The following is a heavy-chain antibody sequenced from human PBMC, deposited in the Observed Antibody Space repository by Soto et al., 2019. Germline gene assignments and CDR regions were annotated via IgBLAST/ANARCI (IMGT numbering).Heavy chain of an antibody. Sequence: SGPTLVKPTQTLTLTCTFSGFSLSTSGVGVGWIRQPPGKALEWLALIYWDDDKRYSPSLKSRLTITKDTSKNQVVLTMTDMDPVDTATYYCAHADYGDYVADYWGQGTLVTVSS. CDR1: GFSLSTSGVG. D-gene: IGHD4-17*01. J-gene: IGHJ4*02. CDR2: IYWDDDK. CDR3: AHADYGDYVADY. V-gene: IGHV2-5*02.